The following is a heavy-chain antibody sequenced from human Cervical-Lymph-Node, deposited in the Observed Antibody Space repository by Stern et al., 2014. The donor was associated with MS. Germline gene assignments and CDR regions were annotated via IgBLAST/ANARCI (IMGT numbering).Heavy chain of an antibody. CDR2: INPSGGTT. CDR1: GYTFTSYY. CDR3: AREKRDCSGGSCYSRDDY. Sequence: QVQLVQSGAEVKKPGASVKVSCKASGYTFTSYYMHWVRQAPGQGLEWMGIINPSGGTTNHAQKFQGRVTMTRDTSTRTVYMELSSLRSEDTAVYYCAREKRDCSGGSCYSRDDYWGQGTLVTVSS. D-gene: IGHD2-15*01. J-gene: IGHJ4*02. V-gene: IGHV1-46*03.